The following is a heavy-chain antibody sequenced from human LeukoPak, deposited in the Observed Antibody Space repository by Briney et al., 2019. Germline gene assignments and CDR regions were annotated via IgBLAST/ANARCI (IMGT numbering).Heavy chain of an antibody. CDR1: GGSISSYY. Sequence: SETLSLTCTVSGGSISSYYWSWIRQPPGKGLEWIGYIYYSGSTNYNPSLKSRVTISVDTSKNQFSLKLSSVTAADTAVYYCASLTYSSALFDYWGQGTLVTVSS. J-gene: IGHJ4*02. CDR2: IYYSGST. V-gene: IGHV4-59*01. CDR3: ASLTYSSALFDY. D-gene: IGHD6-19*01.